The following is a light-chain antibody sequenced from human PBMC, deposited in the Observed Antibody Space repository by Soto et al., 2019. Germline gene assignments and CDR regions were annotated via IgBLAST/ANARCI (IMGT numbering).Light chain of an antibody. J-gene: IGKJ5*01. Sequence: EIALTQSPATLSLSPGEGATLSCRASQSVSSYLAWYQQRPGQAPRLLIYDASNRATGIPARFSGSGSGTDFILTISSLEPEDFAVYYCQQRSNGPPTFGQGTRLEIK. CDR1: QSVSSY. V-gene: IGKV3-11*01. CDR2: DAS. CDR3: QQRSNGPPT.